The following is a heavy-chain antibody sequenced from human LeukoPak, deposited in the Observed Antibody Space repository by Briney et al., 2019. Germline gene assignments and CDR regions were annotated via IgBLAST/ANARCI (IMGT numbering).Heavy chain of an antibody. Sequence: PGGSLRLSCAASGFTFDDYAMHWVRQAPGKGLEWVSLISWDGGSTYYADSVKGRFTISRDNSKNSLYLQMNSLRVEDTDLYYCAKDISAYDILTGYVDYWGQGTLVTVSS. CDR2: ISWDGGST. CDR3: AKDISAYDILTGYVDY. D-gene: IGHD3-9*01. J-gene: IGHJ4*02. V-gene: IGHV3-43D*03. CDR1: GFTFDDYA.